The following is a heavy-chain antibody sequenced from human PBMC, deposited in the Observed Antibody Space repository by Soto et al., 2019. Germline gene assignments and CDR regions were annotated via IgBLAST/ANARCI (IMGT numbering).Heavy chain of an antibody. D-gene: IGHD2-21*02. J-gene: IGHJ6*02. CDR1: GFSLSTSGVG. CDR2: IYWDDDK. CDR3: AHSRCGGDCLQSYSSHYYYGMDV. Sequence: QITLKESGPTLVRPTQTLTLTCTFSGFSLSTSGVGVGWIRQPPGKALEWLALIYWDDDKRYSPSLKSRLTLSNDTSQHPVVLTMTNMDPVDTATYYCAHSRCGGDCLQSYSSHYYYGMDVWGQGTTVTVSS. V-gene: IGHV2-5*02.